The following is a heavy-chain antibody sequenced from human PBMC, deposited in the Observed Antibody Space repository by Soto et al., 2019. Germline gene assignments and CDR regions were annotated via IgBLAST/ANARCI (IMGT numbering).Heavy chain of an antibody. Sequence: SQTLSLTCAISGASVSSNTASWNWIRQSPSRGLEWLGRTYFRSKWYNDYSVPVKSRIIINPDTSNNQFSLQLNSVTPQDTAVYFCAKGDNLGPKTGYAFDPWGQGIMVTVSS. J-gene: IGHJ5*02. CDR2: TYFRSKWYN. CDR3: AKGDNLGPKTGYAFDP. D-gene: IGHD5-12*01. CDR1: GASVSSNTAS. V-gene: IGHV6-1*01.